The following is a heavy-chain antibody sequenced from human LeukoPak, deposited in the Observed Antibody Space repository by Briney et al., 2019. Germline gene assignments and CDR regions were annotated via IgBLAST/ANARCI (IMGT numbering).Heavy chain of an antibody. D-gene: IGHD1-20*01. J-gene: IGHJ4*02. CDR3: ARDHNWAFDS. CDR1: GFPFRDYS. CDR2: IGLDSGFT. Sequence: RGSLRLSCAASGFPFRDYSMNWVRQAPGRGLEWLSYIGLDSGFTSYADSVRGRFTISSDTARNSLHLHLNSLRAEDTAVYFCARDHNWAFDSWGQGTLVTVSS. V-gene: IGHV3-21*05.